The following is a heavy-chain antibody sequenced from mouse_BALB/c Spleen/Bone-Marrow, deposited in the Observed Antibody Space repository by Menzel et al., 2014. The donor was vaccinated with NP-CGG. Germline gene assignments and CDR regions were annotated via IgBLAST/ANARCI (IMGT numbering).Heavy chain of an antibody. CDR1: GYTFTSYW. J-gene: IGHJ1*01. CDR2: INPSNGRI. Sequence: VQVVESGAELVKPGASVKLSYKASGYTFTSYWMQWVKQRPGQGLEWIGEINPSNGRINYNEKFKSKATLTVDKSSSTAYMQLGSLTSEDSAVYYCARKYYGSSYVWYFDVWGAGTTVTVSS. CDR3: ARKYYGSSYVWYFDV. V-gene: IGHV1S81*02. D-gene: IGHD1-1*01.